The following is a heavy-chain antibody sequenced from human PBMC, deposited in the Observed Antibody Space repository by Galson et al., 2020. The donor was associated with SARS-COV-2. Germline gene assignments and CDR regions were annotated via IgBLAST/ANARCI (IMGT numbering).Heavy chain of an antibody. V-gene: IGHV3-30-3*01. CDR2: ISYDGSNK. D-gene: IGHD1-26*01. Sequence: SCAASGFTFSSYAMHWVRQAPGKGLEWVAVISYDGSNKYYADSVKGRFTISRDNSKNTLYLQMNSLRAEDTAVYYCARDNSGSYYGAFDIWGQGTMVTVSS. J-gene: IGHJ3*02. CDR1: GFTFSSYA. CDR3: ARDNSGSYYGAFDI.